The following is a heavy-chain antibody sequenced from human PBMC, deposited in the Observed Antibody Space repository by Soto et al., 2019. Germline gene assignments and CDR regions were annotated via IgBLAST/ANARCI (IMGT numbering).Heavy chain of an antibody. CDR2: ISGNSGFT. D-gene: IGHD1-1*01. V-gene: IGHV3-23*01. Sequence: EVQLLESGGGLVQPGGSLRVSCVASGFTFDNYVMTWVRQAPGKGLEWVSAISGNSGFTWYADSVKGRFTLSRDNFKNELFLEMNNLRAEDTAVYFCAKVDDWNKARSFGRWGQGTLVTVSS. CDR3: AKVDDWNKARSFGR. J-gene: IGHJ4*02. CDR1: GFTFDNYV.